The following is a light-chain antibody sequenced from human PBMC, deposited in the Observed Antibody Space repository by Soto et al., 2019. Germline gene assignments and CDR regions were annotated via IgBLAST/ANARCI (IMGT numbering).Light chain of an antibody. Sequence: QSVLTQPPSASGTPGQRGTISCSGSSSNIGSNSVNWYQQLPGTAPKLLIYRNNQRPSGVPDRFSVSKSGTSASLAISGLQSEDEADYYCATWDDSLNGVVFGGGTKVTVL. CDR1: SSNIGSNS. V-gene: IGLV1-44*01. CDR3: ATWDDSLNGVV. CDR2: RNN. J-gene: IGLJ2*01.